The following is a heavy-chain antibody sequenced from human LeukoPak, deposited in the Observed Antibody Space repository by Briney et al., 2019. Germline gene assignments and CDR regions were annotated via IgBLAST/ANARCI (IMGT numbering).Heavy chain of an antibody. V-gene: IGHV4-34*01. Sequence: SETLSLTCAVYGVSFSGYYWSWLRQPPGKGLEWIGEINHSGSTNYNPSLKSRVTISVDTSKNQFSLKLSSVTAADTAVYYCARDVEWFGEAFDYWGQGTLVTVSS. D-gene: IGHD3-10*01. CDR1: GVSFSGYY. CDR3: ARDVEWFGEAFDY. J-gene: IGHJ4*02. CDR2: INHSGST.